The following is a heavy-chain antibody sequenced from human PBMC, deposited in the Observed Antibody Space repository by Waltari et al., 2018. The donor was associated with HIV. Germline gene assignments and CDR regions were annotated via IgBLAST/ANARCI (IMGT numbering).Heavy chain of an antibody. Sequence: QVQLVQSGAEVKKPGASVKVSCKASGYTFTGYYMHWVRQAPGQGLEWMGGFNPNSGGTNDAQKFQGRVTMTRDTSIRTAYMELSRLRSDDTAVYDCATALYSSSSAGSIDYWGQGTLVTVSS. V-gene: IGHV1-2*02. CDR1: GYTFTGYY. CDR3: ATALYSSSSAGSIDY. CDR2: FNPNSGGT. D-gene: IGHD6-6*01. J-gene: IGHJ4*02.